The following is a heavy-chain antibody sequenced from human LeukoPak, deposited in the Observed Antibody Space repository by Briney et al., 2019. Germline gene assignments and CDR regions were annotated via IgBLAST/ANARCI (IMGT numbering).Heavy chain of an antibody. J-gene: IGHJ5*02. CDR1: GGSFSGYY. V-gene: IGHV4-34*01. D-gene: IGHD3-22*01. CDR3: ARAKGYYYDSSGYYGGPWFDP. Sequence: PSETLSLTCAVYGGSFSGYYWSWIRQPPGKGLEWIGEINHSGSTNYNPSLKSRVTISVDTSKNQFSLKLSSVTAADTAVYYCARAKGYYYDSSGYYGGPWFDPWGQGTLVTVSS. CDR2: INHSGST.